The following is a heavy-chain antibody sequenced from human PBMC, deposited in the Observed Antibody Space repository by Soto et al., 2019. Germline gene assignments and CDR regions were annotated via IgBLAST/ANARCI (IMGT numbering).Heavy chain of an antibody. CDR2: IYYSGST. J-gene: IGHJ6*03. Sequence: SETLSLTCTVSGGSISSYYWSWIRQPPGKGLEWIGYIYYSGSTNYNPSLKSRVTISVDTSKNQFSLKLSSVTAADTAVYYCARVESGCSSTSCPYYYYYYMDVWGKGTTVTVSS. V-gene: IGHV4-59*01. CDR3: ARVESGCSSTSCPYYYYYYMDV. D-gene: IGHD2-2*01. CDR1: GGSISSYY.